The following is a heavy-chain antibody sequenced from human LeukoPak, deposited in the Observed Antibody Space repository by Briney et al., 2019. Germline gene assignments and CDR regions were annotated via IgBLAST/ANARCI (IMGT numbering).Heavy chain of an antibody. D-gene: IGHD1-20*01. Sequence: GGSLRLSCAASGFTFSSYWMSWVRQAPGKGLEWVANINQDGSEKYYVDSVRGRFTISRDNAKNTLYLQVNSLRAEDTAVYYCARAGYNSGFDYWGQGALVTVSS. CDR1: GFTFSSYW. CDR3: ARAGYNSGFDY. V-gene: IGHV3-7*01. CDR2: INQDGSEK. J-gene: IGHJ4*02.